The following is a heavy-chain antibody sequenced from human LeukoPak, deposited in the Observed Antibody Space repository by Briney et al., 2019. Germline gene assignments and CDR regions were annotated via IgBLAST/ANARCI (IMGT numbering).Heavy chain of an antibody. J-gene: IGHJ4*02. CDR2: INPNSGGT. D-gene: IGHD6-13*01. V-gene: IGHV1-2*02. Sequence: ASLKVSCKASGYTFTGYYMHWVRQAPGQGLEWMGWINPNSGGTNYAQKFQGRVTMTRDTSISTAYMELSRLRSDDTAVYYCARDRGIAAAGDYWGQGTLVTVSS. CDR3: ARDRGIAAAGDY. CDR1: GYTFTGYY.